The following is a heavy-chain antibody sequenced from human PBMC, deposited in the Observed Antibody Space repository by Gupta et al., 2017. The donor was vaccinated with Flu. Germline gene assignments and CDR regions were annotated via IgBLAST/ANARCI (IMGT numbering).Heavy chain of an antibody. V-gene: IGHV3-30*18. Sequence: QVQLVESGGGVVQPGRSLRLSCAVYGSTFSTYGMHWVRQAPGQGLECVAVISYDGTYKNYGDSVKGRFTISRDNSRNTLYLQMNSLRAEDTAVYYCAKDQREFCSGGDCYPQIFHHWGQGTLVTVSS. CDR1: GSTFSTYG. CDR2: ISYDGTYK. D-gene: IGHD2-15*01. CDR3: AKDQREFCSGGDCYPQIFHH. J-gene: IGHJ1*01.